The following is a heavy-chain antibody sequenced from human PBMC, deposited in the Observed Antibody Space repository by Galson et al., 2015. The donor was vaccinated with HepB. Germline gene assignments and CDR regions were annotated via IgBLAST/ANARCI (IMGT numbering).Heavy chain of an antibody. J-gene: IGHJ5*02. CDR3: AKGRYDFWSGDYNWFDP. Sequence: SLRLSCAASGFTFSSYAMSWVRQAPGKGLEWVSAISGSGGSTYYADSVKGRFTISRDNSKNTLYLQMNSLRAEDTAVYYCAKGRYDFWSGDYNWFDPWGQGTLVTVSS. D-gene: IGHD3-3*01. V-gene: IGHV3-23*01. CDR1: GFTFSSYA. CDR2: ISGSGGST.